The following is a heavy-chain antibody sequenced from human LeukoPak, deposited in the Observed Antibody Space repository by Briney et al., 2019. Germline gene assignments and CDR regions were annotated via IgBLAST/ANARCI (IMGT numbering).Heavy chain of an antibody. V-gene: IGHV3-30*02. CDR2: IRYDGSNK. J-gene: IGHJ4*02. CDR3: AKDRMPTVTTLGDY. Sequence: GGSLRLSCAASGFTFSSYGMHWVRQAPGKGLEWVAFIRYDGSNKYYADSVKGRFTISRDNSKNTLYLQMSSLRAEDTAVYYCAKDRMPTVTTLGDYWGQGTLVTVSS. CDR1: GFTFSSYG. D-gene: IGHD4-17*01.